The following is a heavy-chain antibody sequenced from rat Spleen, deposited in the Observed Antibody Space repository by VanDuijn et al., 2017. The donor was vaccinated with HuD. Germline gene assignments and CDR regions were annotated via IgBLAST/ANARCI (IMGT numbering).Heavy chain of an antibody. V-gene: IGHV2S63*01. D-gene: IGHD1-2*01. CDR1: GFSLTDYS. J-gene: IGHJ4*01. CDR3: ARYSTSYVMDA. Sequence: VQLKESGPGLVQPSQTLSLTCTVSGFSLTDYSVHWVRQPPGKGLEWMGVMWSGGSTAYNSALKSRLSISRDTSKSQVFLKMNSLQPEDTATYYCARYSTSYVMDAWGQGASVTVSS. CDR2: MWSGGST.